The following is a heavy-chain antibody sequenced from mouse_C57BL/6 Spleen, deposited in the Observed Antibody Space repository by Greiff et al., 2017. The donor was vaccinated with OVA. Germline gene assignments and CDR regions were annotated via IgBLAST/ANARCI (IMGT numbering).Heavy chain of an antibody. CDR3: ARTRNYGSSYD. J-gene: IGHJ2*01. D-gene: IGHD1-1*01. CDR2: INPYNGGT. V-gene: IGHV1-19*01. CDR1: GYTFTDYY. Sequence: VQLQQSGPVLVKPGASVKMSCKASGYTFTDYYMNWVKQSHGKSLEWIGVINPYNGGTSYNQKFKGKATLTVDKSSSTAYMELNSLTSEDSAVYYCARTRNYGSSYDWGQGTTLTVSS.